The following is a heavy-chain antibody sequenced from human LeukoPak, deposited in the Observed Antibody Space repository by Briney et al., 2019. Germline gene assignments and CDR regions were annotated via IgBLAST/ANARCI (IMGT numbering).Heavy chain of an antibody. D-gene: IGHD2-2*01. CDR1: GFTFSSYS. V-gene: IGHV3-23*01. Sequence: GGSLRLSCAASGFTFSSYSMTWVRQTPGKGLEWVSVISGGGSYYAASVKGRFTISRDNSKNTLYLQMNSLSAEDTAVYYCAKVPCSSTSCYPPYWGQGTLVTVSS. J-gene: IGHJ4*02. CDR3: AKVPCSSTSCYPPY. CDR2: ISGGGS.